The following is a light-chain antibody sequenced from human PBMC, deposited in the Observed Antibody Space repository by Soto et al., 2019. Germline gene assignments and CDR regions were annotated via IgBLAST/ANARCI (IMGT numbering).Light chain of an antibody. CDR1: QSVSSSY. Sequence: EIVLTQSPGTLSLSPGERATLSCRASQSVSSSYLAWYQQKPGQAPRLLIYGASSRATGIPDRFSGSGSGTDFTLTISRPEPEDLAVAYCQQYGSSPPWTFGQGTKVEIK. CDR2: GAS. CDR3: QQYGSSPPWT. J-gene: IGKJ1*01. V-gene: IGKV3-20*01.